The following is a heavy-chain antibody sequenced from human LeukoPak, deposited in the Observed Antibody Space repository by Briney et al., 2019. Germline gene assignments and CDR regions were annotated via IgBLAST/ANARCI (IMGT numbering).Heavy chain of an antibody. CDR3: ARDKVLNGFDI. J-gene: IGHJ3*02. V-gene: IGHV6-1*01. CDR2: TYYRSKWFI. D-gene: IGHD2-8*02. Sequence: SQTLSLTCAISGDSVSSNTGIWNWVRQSPSRGLEWLGRTYYRSKWFIDYALSVKGRMTINPDTSKNQFSLQLNSVTPEDTAVCYCARDKVLNGFDIWGQGTMVTVSS. CDR1: GDSVSSNTGI.